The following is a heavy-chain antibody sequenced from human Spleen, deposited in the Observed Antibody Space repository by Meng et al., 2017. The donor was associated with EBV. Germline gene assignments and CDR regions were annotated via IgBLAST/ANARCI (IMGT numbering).Heavy chain of an antibody. J-gene: IGHJ4*02. CDR3: ASESGRGFAPDY. CDR1: GGTFRSDA. Sequence: QVLVVQCGAEVKKPGSSVKVSCKTSGGTFRSDAISWVRQAPGQGLEWMGGLIPLSDAPHYAQKFQGRVTITADESTSTHYLDLSGLRAEDTAVYYCASESGRGFAPDYWGQGTLVTVSS. CDR2: LIPLSDAP. V-gene: IGHV1-69*01. D-gene: IGHD3-10*01.